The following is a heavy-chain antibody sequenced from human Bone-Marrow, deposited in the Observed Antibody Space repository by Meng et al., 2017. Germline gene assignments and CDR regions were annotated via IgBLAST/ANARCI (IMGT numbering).Heavy chain of an antibody. CDR3: VRSNVNNWFDP. CDR2: TYYRSKWYN. V-gene: IGHV6-1*01. D-gene: IGHD4-11*01. Sequence: ALLQHSGRGLVKPSQPLPLPCALSGDSVPSNSAAWSWIRQSPSRGLEWLGRTYYRSKWYNDYAVSVKSRITVNPDPSKNQFTLQLDSVTPEDTAVYYCVRSNVNNWFDPWGQGTLVTVSS. J-gene: IGHJ5*02. CDR1: GDSVPSNSAA.